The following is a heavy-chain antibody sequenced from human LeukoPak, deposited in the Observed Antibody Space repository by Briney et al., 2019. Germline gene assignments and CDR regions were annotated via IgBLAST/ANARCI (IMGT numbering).Heavy chain of an antibody. J-gene: IGHJ4*02. D-gene: IGHD5-18*01. CDR2: IYYSGST. Sequence: SETLSLTCTVSGGSISSYYWSWIRQPPGKGLEWIGYIYYSGSTNYNPSLKSRVTISVDTSKNQFSLKVNSVTAADAAVYYCARLDTAMDPYYFDYWGQGILVTVSS. V-gene: IGHV4-59*12. CDR1: GGSISSYY. CDR3: ARLDTAMDPYYFDY.